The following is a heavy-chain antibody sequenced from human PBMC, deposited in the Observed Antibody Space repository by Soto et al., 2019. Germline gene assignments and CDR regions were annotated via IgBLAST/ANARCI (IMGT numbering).Heavy chain of an antibody. CDR2: ISTYNGDT. V-gene: IGHV1-18*01. CDR1: GYTFTRSG. J-gene: IGHJ4*02. CDR3: ARDEQWLEYDY. Sequence: ASVKVSCKASGYTFTRSGISWVRQAPGQGLEWMGWISTYNGDTNYAQTFQGRVTMTTDTSTSTVHMEVRSLRSDDTAVYYCARDEQWLEYDYWGQGTLVTVSS. D-gene: IGHD6-19*01.